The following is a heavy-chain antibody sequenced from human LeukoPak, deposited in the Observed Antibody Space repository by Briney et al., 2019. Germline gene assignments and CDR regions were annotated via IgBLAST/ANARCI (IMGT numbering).Heavy chain of an antibody. CDR1: GFTFSNYA. CDR2: IRYDGSNK. J-gene: IGHJ2*01. CDR3: AKPSLYYHDTSGYYRYWYFDL. V-gene: IGHV3-30*02. Sequence: PGGSLRLSCAASGFTFSNYAIHWVRQAPGKGLEWVAFIRYDGSNKYYVDSVKGRFTISRDNSKNTLYLQMNSLRAEDTAVYYCAKPSLYYHDTSGYYRYWYFDLWGRGTLVTVSS. D-gene: IGHD3-22*01.